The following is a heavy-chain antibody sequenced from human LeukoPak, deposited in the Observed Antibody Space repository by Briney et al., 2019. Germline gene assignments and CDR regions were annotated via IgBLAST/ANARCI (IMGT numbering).Heavy chain of an antibody. CDR3: ASLGSRYYDSSKGGDY. CDR2: IESVGRTT. J-gene: IGHJ4*02. CDR1: GFTFSSYR. D-gene: IGHD3-22*01. Sequence: GSLRLSCAASGFTFSSYRMHWVRQAPGKGLVWVSHIESVGRTTTYADSVKGRFTISRDNAKNTVWLQMDSLRAEDTAVYYCASLGSRYYDSSKGGDYWGQGTLVTVSS. V-gene: IGHV3-74*01.